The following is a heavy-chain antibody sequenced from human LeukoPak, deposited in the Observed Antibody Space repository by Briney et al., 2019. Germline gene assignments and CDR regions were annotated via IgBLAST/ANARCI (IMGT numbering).Heavy chain of an antibody. CDR3: ARAYVLRFLEWPNGAFDI. D-gene: IGHD3-3*01. CDR1: GGSFSGYY. J-gene: IGHJ3*02. Sequence: SETLSLTCAVYGGSFSGYYWGWIRQPPGKGLEWIGEINHSGSTNYNPSLKSRVTISVDTSKNQFSLKLSSVTAADTAAYYCARAYVLRFLEWPNGAFDIWSQGTMVTVSS. V-gene: IGHV4-34*01. CDR2: INHSGST.